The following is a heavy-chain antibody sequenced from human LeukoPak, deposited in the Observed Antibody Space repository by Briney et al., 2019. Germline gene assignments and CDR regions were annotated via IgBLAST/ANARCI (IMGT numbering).Heavy chain of an antibody. CDR3: ARESPYYYEIPQRGTHEDFDY. V-gene: IGHV7-4-1*02. Sequence: ASVKVSCKASGYTFTSYAMNWVRQAPGQGLEWMGWINTNTGNPTYAQGFTGRFVFSLDTSVSTAYLQISSLKAEDTAVYYCARESPYYYEIPQRGTHEDFDYWGQGTLVTVSS. CDR2: INTNTGNP. J-gene: IGHJ4*02. D-gene: IGHD3-22*01. CDR1: GYTFTSYA.